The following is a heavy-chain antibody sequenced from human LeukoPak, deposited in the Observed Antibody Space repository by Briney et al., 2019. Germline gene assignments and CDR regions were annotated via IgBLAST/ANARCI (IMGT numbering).Heavy chain of an antibody. V-gene: IGHV1-69*13. Sequence: SVKVSCKASGGTFSSYAISWVRQAPRQGLEWMGGIIPIFGTANYAQKFQGRVTITADESTSTAYMELSSLRSEDTAVYYCARGLAARHLYYYYMDVWGKGTTVTVSS. J-gene: IGHJ6*03. CDR3: ARGLAARHLYYYYMDV. CDR2: IIPIFGTA. D-gene: IGHD6-6*01. CDR1: GGTFSSYA.